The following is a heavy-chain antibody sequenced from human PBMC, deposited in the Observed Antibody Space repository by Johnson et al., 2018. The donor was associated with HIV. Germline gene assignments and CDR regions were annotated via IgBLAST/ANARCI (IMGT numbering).Heavy chain of an antibody. CDR3: ASLRDAFDI. CDR1: GFSFYNYW. CDR2: LDPDGKDD. J-gene: IGHJ3*02. Sequence: VQLVESGGGSVHPGESLRLSCTTSGFSFYNYWMSWVRQAPGKGLEWVANLDPDGKDDYSVDSVKGRFTISRDNAKNSLYLQMNSLRAEDTAVYYCASLRDAFDIWGQGTMVTVAS. V-gene: IGHV3-7*02.